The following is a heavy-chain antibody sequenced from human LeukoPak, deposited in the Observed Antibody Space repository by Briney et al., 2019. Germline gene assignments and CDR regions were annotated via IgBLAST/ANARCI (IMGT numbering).Heavy chain of an antibody. Sequence: SVTVSCKASGCTFSSYGISWVRQAPGQGLEWMGRIIPILGIANYAQKFQGRVTTTADKSTSTAYMELSSLRSEDTAVYYCATCGGYYYDRIGYYGDYWGQGTLVTVSS. CDR1: GCTFSSYG. V-gene: IGHV1-69*04. J-gene: IGHJ4*02. CDR2: IIPILGIA. CDR3: ATCGGYYYDRIGYYGDY. D-gene: IGHD3-22*01.